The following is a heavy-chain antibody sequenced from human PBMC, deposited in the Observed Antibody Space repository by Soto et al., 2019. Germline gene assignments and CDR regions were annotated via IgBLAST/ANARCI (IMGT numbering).Heavy chain of an antibody. CDR2: IIPIFGTA. CDR1: GGTFSSYA. V-gene: IGHV1-69*01. Sequence: QVQLVQSGAEVKKPGSSVKVSCKASGGTFSSYAISWVRQAPGQGLEWMGGIIPIFGTANYAQKFQGRVTITADESTSTAYMELGSLRSEDTAVYYCARLRPYSSGWYEGYFDYWGQGTLVTVSS. J-gene: IGHJ4*02. CDR3: ARLRPYSSGWYEGYFDY. D-gene: IGHD6-19*01.